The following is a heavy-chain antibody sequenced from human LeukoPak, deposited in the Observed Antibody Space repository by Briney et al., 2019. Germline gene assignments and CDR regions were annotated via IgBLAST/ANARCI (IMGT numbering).Heavy chain of an antibody. D-gene: IGHD3-16*02. J-gene: IGHJ4*02. CDR3: ARDWFTRLGELSPDRAFDY. CDR1: GLTLDEYG. V-gene: IGHV3-20*04. Sequence: GGSLRLSCAASGLTLDEYGMSWVRQAPGKGLEWVSGINWNGGSTGYADSVKGRFTISRDNAKNSLYLQMSSLRAEDTALYYCARDWFTRLGELSPDRAFDYWGQGTLVTVSS. CDR2: INWNGGST.